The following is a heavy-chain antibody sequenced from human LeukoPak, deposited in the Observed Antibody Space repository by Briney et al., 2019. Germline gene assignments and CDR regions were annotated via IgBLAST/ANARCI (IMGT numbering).Heavy chain of an antibody. J-gene: IGHJ5*02. CDR3: ARGFGGVTTVTTDSWFDP. Sequence: GGSLRLSCAASGFTFSSYAMHWVRQAPGKGLEWVAVISHDGTNKYYADSVKGRFTISRDNSKNTLYLHMNSLRVEDTAVYYCARGFGGVTTVTTDSWFDPWGQGTLVTVSS. CDR1: GFTFSSYA. CDR2: ISHDGTNK. V-gene: IGHV3-30*04. D-gene: IGHD4-11*01.